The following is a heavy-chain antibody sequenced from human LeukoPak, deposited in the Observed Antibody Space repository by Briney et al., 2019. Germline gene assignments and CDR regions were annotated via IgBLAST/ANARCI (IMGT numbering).Heavy chain of an antibody. CDR1: GFTVSSNY. CDR2: IYSGGST. Sequence: PGGSLRLSCAASGFTVSSNYMSWVRQAPGKGLEWVSVIYSGGSTYYADSVKGRFTISRHNSKDTLYLQMNSLRAEDTAVYHCASHYDSSGYYYPTHRYYFDYWGQGTLVTVSS. J-gene: IGHJ4*02. CDR3: ASHYDSSGYYYPTHRYYFDY. V-gene: IGHV3-53*04. D-gene: IGHD3-22*01.